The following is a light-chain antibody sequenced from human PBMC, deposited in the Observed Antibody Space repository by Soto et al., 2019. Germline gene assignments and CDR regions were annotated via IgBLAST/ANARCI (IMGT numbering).Light chain of an antibody. V-gene: IGKV3D-20*02. Sequence: EIVMTQSPATLSVSPGERVTLSCRASQSVSSSYLAWYQQKPGQAPRLLIYGASSRATGTPVRFSGSGSGTDFTLTISSLEPEDSAVYYCQQRSNWLFGPGTKVDIK. CDR1: QSVSSSY. CDR3: QQRSNWL. J-gene: IGKJ3*01. CDR2: GAS.